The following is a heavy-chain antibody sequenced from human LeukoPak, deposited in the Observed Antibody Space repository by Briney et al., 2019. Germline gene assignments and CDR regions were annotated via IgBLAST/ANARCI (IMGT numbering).Heavy chain of an antibody. CDR1: GFNLNSRW. CDR2: IKEDGSEK. J-gene: IGHJ2*01. CDR3: AREYWYFDL. Sequence: GGSLRLSCVASGFNLNSRWMDWVRQAPGKGLEWVANIKEDGSEKNYADSVKGRFSISRDNAENSLYLQMNSLRVGDTAVYYCAREYWYFDLWGRGTLVTVSS. V-gene: IGHV3-7*01.